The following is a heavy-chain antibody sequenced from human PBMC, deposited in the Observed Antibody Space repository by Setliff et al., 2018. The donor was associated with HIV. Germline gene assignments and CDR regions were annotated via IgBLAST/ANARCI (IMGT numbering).Heavy chain of an antibody. CDR1: GFTFSDHY. J-gene: IGHJ6*02. V-gene: IGHV3-72*01. CDR2: IRTKANSYTT. CDR3: TTPAGDYYYYYGMDV. D-gene: IGHD2-2*01. Sequence: AGGSLRLSCAASGFTFSDHYMDWVRQAPGKGLEWVGRIRTKANSYTTEYAASVKGRFTISRDDSKNTLYLRMNSLKTEDTAVYYCTTPAGDYYYYYGMDVWGQGTTVTVSS.